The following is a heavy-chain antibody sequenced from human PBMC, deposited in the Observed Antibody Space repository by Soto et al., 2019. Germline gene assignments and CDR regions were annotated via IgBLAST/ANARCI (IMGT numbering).Heavy chain of an antibody. CDR3: ARHSSYDSSLLTDWFDP. J-gene: IGHJ5*02. Sequence: PSETLSLTCTVSGGSISSSSYYWGWIRQPPGKGLEWIGSIYYSGSTYYNPSLKSRVTISVDTPKNQFSLKLSSVTAADTAVYYCARHSSYDSSLLTDWFDPWGQGTLVTVSS. V-gene: IGHV4-39*01. CDR1: GGSISSSSYY. D-gene: IGHD3-22*01. CDR2: IYYSGST.